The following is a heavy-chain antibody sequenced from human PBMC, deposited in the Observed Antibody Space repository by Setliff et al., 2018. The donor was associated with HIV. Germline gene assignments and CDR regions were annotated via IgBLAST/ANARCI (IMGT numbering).Heavy chain of an antibody. CDR1: GFAFNKFW. V-gene: IGHV3-48*03. CDR2: ISTRGNSI. D-gene: IGHD3-9*01. J-gene: IGHJ4*02. Sequence: PGGSLRLSCAASGFAFNKFWMSWVRQAPGKGLEWISYISTRGNSIYYADSVKGRFIISRDNAKNSLFLQMQSLRAEDTAVYYCARDQRVLRYFDWSNNPLDFWGQGTLVTVSS. CDR3: ARDQRVLRYFDWSNNPLDF.